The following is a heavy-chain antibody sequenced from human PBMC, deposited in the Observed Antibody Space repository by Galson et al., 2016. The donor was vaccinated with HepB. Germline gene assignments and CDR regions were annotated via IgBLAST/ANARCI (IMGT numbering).Heavy chain of an antibody. V-gene: IGHV1-18*01. Sequence: SVKVSCKAPGYTFTSYGISWVRQAPGQGLEWMGWISAYNGNTNYAQKFQGRVTMTTDTSTSTAYMELRSLRSDDTAVYYCAREGARPSLWHGMDVWGQGTTVTVSS. D-gene: IGHD6-6*01. CDR2: ISAYNGNT. CDR1: GYTFTSYG. J-gene: IGHJ6*02. CDR3: AREGARPSLWHGMDV.